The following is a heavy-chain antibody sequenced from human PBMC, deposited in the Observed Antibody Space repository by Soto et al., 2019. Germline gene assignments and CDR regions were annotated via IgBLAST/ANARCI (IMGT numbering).Heavy chain of an antibody. V-gene: IGHV4-30-4*01. CDR3: GRDLTSNANCIDP. Sequence: SETLSLTCSVSGDYIRVGGYYWTWIRQRPGKGLEWMGYIYYTGKTYYNPSLESRLTMSVDRSKNQFSLRLTSVTAADTAVYFCGRDLTSNANCIDPWGQGTLVTVSS. CDR2: IYYTGKT. D-gene: IGHD2-2*01. J-gene: IGHJ5*02. CDR1: GDYIRVGGYY.